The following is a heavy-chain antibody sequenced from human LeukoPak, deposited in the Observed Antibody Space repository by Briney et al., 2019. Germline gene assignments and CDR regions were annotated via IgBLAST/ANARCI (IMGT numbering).Heavy chain of an antibody. D-gene: IGHD6-6*01. V-gene: IGHV3-43*02. CDR2: ISGDGGST. CDR1: GFTFDDYA. CDR3: AKDFTVIAARPSVDY. J-gene: IGHJ4*02. Sequence: GGSLRLSCAASGFTFDDYAMHWVRQAPGKGLEWVSLISGDGGSTYYADSVMGRFTISRDNSKNSLYLQMNSLRTEDTALYYCAKDFTVIAARPSVDYWGQGTLVTVSS.